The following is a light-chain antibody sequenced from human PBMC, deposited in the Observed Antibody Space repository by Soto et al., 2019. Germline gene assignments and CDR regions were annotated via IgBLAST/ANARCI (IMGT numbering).Light chain of an antibody. Sequence: DIQMTQSPSTLSASVGDRVTITCRASQSISSWLAWYQQKPGKAPKLLIYDAPSLESGVPSRFSGSGSGTEFTLTISSLQPDDFATYYCQQYNSYSRLTFGGGTKVAIK. V-gene: IGKV1-5*01. CDR1: QSISSW. CDR2: DAP. J-gene: IGKJ4*01. CDR3: QQYNSYSRLT.